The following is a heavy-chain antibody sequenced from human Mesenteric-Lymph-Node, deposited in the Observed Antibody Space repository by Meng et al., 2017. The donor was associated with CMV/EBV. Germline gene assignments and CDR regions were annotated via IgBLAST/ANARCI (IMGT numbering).Heavy chain of an antibody. CDR2: MSTTSGNT. J-gene: IGHJ5*02. V-gene: IGHV1-18*04. Sequence: SCKASGYIFKDYGISWVRQAPGQGLEWMGWMSTTSGNTNYAQNIQGRVSMTADTSTSTAYMELRNLRSDDTAVYYCARDPFDYWVDPWGQGTLVTVSS. CDR1: GYIFKDYG. CDR3: ARDPFDYWVDP.